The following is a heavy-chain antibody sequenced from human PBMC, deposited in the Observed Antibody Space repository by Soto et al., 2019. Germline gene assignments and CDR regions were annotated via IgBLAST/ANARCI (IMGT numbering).Heavy chain of an antibody. CDR3: VREYCSGNCDSWGQYDFDS. V-gene: IGHV4-59*01. Sequence: QVQLQESGPGLVKPSETLSLTCTVSSGSINPYYWSWIRQPPGKGLEWIGYISYSGNTNYNPSLKSRVTVSVDTSKTQFSLRLNSVTAADTAVYYCVREYCSGNCDSWGQYDFDSWGQGTLVTVSS. J-gene: IGHJ4*02. CDR1: SGSINPYY. D-gene: IGHD2-21*02. CDR2: ISYSGNT.